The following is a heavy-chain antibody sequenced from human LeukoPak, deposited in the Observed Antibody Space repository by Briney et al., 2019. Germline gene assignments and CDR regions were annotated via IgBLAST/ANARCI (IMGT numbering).Heavy chain of an antibody. J-gene: IGHJ4*02. CDR2: ISYDGSNK. D-gene: IGHD3-22*01. V-gene: IGHV3-30*04. CDR3: ARDGGGYYDSSGFDEFDY. CDR1: GFTFRNYY. Sequence: GGSLRLSCAASGFTFRNYYMHWVRQAPGKGLEWVAVISYDGSNKYYADSVKGRFTISRDNSKNTLYLQMNSLRAEDTAVYYCARDGGGYYDSSGFDEFDYWGQGTLVTVSS.